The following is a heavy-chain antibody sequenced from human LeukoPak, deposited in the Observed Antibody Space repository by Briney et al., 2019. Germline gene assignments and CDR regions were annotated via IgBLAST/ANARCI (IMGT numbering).Heavy chain of an antibody. D-gene: IGHD3-3*01. V-gene: IGHV4-34*01. CDR1: GGSFSSYY. J-gene: IGHJ3*02. CDR3: ARLVFGVANNAFDI. CDR2: INHSGST. Sequence: SETLSLTCAVYGGSFSSYYWSWIRQPPGKGLEWIGEINHSGSTNYNPSLKSRVTISVDTSKNQFSLKLSSVTAADTAVYYCARLVFGVANNAFDIWGQGTMVTVSS.